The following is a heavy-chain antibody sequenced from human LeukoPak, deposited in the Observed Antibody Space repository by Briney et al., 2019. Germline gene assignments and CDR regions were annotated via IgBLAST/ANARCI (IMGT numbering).Heavy chain of an antibody. CDR1: GFTFSSYT. V-gene: IGHV3-30-3*01. CDR3: ARGDQLYCGGDCYTDY. Sequence: GGSLRLSCAASGFTFSSYTMHWVRQAPGKGLEWVAVISYDGSSKYYADSVKGRFTISRDNSKNTLYLQMDSLRIEDTAVYYCARGDQLYCGGDCYTDYWGQGTLVTVSS. CDR2: ISYDGSSK. D-gene: IGHD2-21*02. J-gene: IGHJ4*02.